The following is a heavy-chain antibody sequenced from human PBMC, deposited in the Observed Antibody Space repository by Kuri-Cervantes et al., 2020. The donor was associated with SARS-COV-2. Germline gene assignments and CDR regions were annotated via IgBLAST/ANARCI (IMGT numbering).Heavy chain of an antibody. D-gene: IGHD5-24*01. V-gene: IGHV3-21*01. Sequence: GESLKISCAASGCTFSSYSMNWVRQAPEKGLEWVSYISSNSSYKYNADSVKGRFTISRDKTKNSLYLQMNSLRAEDTAVYYCARGKGWLQLDYWGQGTLVTVSS. CDR2: ISSNSSYK. CDR1: GCTFSSYS. CDR3: ARGKGWLQLDY. J-gene: IGHJ4*02.